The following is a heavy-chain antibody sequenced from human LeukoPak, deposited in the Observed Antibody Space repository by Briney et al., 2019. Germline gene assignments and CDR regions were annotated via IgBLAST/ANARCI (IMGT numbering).Heavy chain of an antibody. CDR3: AKRSPEYCSGGSCYSGSTAKRVGPFDY. CDR1: GFTFSSYA. D-gene: IGHD2-15*01. Sequence: GGSLRLSCAASGFTFSSYAMSWVRQAPGKGLEWVSAISGSGGSTYYADSVKGRFIISRDNSKNMLYLQMNSQRAEDTAVYYCAKRSPEYCSGGSCYSGSTAKRVGPFDYWGQGTLVTVSS. V-gene: IGHV3-23*01. J-gene: IGHJ4*02. CDR2: ISGSGGST.